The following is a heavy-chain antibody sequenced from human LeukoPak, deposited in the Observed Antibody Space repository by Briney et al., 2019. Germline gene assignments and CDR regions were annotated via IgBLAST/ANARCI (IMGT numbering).Heavy chain of an antibody. CDR1: GFTFSSYG. D-gene: IGHD1-26*01. CDR3: AKDHSGSSGGAVN. V-gene: IGHV3-30*02. CDR2: IRYDGTNK. J-gene: IGHJ4*02. Sequence: PGGSLRLSCAASGFTFSSYGMHWVRQAPGKGLEWVAFIRYDGTNKYYADSVKGRFTISRDNSKNTLYLQMNSLRVEDTAVYYCAKDHSGSSGGAVNWGQGTLVTVSP.